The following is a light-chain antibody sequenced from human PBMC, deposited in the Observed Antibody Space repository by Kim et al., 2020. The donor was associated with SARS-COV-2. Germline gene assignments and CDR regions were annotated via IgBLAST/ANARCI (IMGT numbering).Light chain of an antibody. CDR1: SSDVGRYNY. CDR3: SSYASGSSVV. J-gene: IGLJ2*01. V-gene: IGLV2-14*03. Sequence: QSALSQPASVSGSPGQSITISCTGTSSDVGRYNYVSWYQQHPGEAPKLLIYDVSNRPSGVSNRFSGSKSGNTASLTISGLQAEDEADYHCSSYASGSSVVFGGGTQLTVL. CDR2: DVS.